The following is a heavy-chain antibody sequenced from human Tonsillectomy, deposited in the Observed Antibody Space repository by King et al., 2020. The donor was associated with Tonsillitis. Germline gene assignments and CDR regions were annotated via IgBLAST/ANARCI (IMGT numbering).Heavy chain of an antibody. CDR2: ISSSGSTI. CDR1: GFTFSSYE. Sequence: VQLVESGGGLVQPGGSLRLSCAASGFTFSSYEMNWVRQAPGKGLEWVSYISSSGSTIYYADSVKGRFTISRDNAKNSLDLQMNSLRAEDTAVYYCARWSYYDSSGYSPLDAFDIWGQGTMVTVSS. D-gene: IGHD3-22*01. CDR3: ARWSYYDSSGYSPLDAFDI. V-gene: IGHV3-48*03. J-gene: IGHJ3*02.